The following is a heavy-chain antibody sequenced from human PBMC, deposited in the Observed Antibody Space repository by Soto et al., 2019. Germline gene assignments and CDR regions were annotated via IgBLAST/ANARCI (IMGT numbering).Heavy chain of an antibody. Sequence: EVQLVESGGGLVQPGRSLRLSCAASGFTFDDYAMHWVRQVPGKGLEWVSGINWNSGSIGYGDSVKGRFAISRDNDKKSLHLQMNSLSTEDTAFYYCVKDESINWYSGHFRHWGQGTLVTVS. CDR2: INWNSGSI. CDR1: GFTFDDYA. D-gene: IGHD6-13*01. CDR3: VKDESINWYSGHFRH. J-gene: IGHJ1*01. V-gene: IGHV3-9*01.